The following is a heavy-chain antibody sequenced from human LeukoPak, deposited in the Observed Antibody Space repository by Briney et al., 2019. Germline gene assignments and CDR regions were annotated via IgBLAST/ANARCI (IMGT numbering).Heavy chain of an antibody. Sequence: PSQTLSLTCTVSGGPISSGSYYWSWIRQPAGRGLEWIGRICTSGSTNYNPSLKSRVTISVDTSKNQFSLKLSSVTAADTAVYYCASLPYRGYSPGWFDPWGQGTLVTVSS. D-gene: IGHD5-18*01. V-gene: IGHV4-61*02. CDR1: GGPISSGSYY. J-gene: IGHJ5*02. CDR3: ASLPYRGYSPGWFDP. CDR2: ICTSGST.